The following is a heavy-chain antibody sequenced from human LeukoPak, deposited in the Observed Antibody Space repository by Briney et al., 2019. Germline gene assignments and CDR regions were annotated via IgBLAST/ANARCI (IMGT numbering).Heavy chain of an antibody. V-gene: IGHV3-23*01. CDR2: ISGDGVSP. CDR1: GFTFNNYA. D-gene: IGHD6-13*01. J-gene: IGHJ6*03. CDR3: ASRSQAAATWSPYYYYMDV. Sequence: PGGSLRLSCAASGFTFNNYALTWVRQTPGKGLECVSAISGDGVSPYYADSVRGRFTISRDNSKNTLYLQMNSLRAEDTAVYYCASRSQAAATWSPYYYYMDVWGKGTTVTVSS.